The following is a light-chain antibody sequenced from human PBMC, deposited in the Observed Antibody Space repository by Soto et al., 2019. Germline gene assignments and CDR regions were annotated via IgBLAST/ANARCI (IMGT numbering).Light chain of an antibody. J-gene: IGKJ2*01. V-gene: IGKV4-1*01. CDR3: PQFYTTPRT. Sequence: DIVMTQAPDSLAASLGAIVTINCKSSRNLLYNDKNYVAWYQQRPGQAPKLLIYWASTRESEVPVRISGSGSVTDFRLTIRDLQAADAAVYYCPQFYTTPRTFGQGTRVEI. CDR2: WAS. CDR1: RNLLYNDKNY.